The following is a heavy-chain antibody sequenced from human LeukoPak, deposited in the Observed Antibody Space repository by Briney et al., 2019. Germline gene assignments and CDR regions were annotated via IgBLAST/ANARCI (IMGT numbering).Heavy chain of an antibody. CDR3: ARDWHGSGIAQSFGP. D-gene: IGHD3-10*01. J-gene: IGHJ5*02. CDR2: IYYSGST. CDR1: GGAIMSYY. V-gene: IGHV4-59*01. Sequence: SETLSPTRAVSGGAIMSYYASWIRQPPGKGLEWIGYIYYSGSTNYNPSLKSRVTISVDTSKNQFSLKLSSVTAADTAVYYCARDWHGSGIAQSFGPWRRGTLVTVSS.